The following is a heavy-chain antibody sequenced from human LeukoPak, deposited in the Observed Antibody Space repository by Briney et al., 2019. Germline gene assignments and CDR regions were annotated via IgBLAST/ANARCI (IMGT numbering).Heavy chain of an antibody. J-gene: IGHJ4*02. CDR2: INQDGSEK. Sequence: GGSLRLSCSASGFTFSTYWMTWVRQAPGKGLEWVANINQDGSEKYYVDSVKGRFSIPRDNAKNSLHLQMNSLRAEDRAVYYCARGGSSGYHFDCWGQGTLVTVSS. CDR3: ARGGSSGYHFDC. CDR1: GFTFSTYW. V-gene: IGHV3-7*01. D-gene: IGHD3-22*01.